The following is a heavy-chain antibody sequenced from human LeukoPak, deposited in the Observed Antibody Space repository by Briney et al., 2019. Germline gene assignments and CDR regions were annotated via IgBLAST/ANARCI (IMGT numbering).Heavy chain of an antibody. CDR2: INPNSGGT. V-gene: IGHV1-2*02. CDR1: GYTFIGYY. D-gene: IGHD2-15*01. J-gene: IGHJ4*02. CDR3: ARSYCSGGSCSLGAFGY. Sequence: ASVKVSCKASGYTFIGYYIHWVRQAPGQGLEWMGWINPNSGGTNYAQRFQGRVSMTRDTSISTAFMELSRLRSDDTAVYYCARSYCSGGSCSLGAFGYWGQGTLVTVSS.